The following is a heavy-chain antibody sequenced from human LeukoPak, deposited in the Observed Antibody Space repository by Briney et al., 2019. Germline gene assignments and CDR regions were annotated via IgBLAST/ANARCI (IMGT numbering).Heavy chain of an antibody. CDR1: GFTFSSYA. V-gene: IGHV3-23*01. J-gene: IGHJ3*02. CDR3: AKDARITMIVVVISNGARAFDI. Sequence: PGGSLRLSCAASGFTFSSYAMSWVRQAPGKGLEWVSAISGSGGSTYYADSVKGRFTISRDNSKNTLYLQMNSLRAEDTAVYYCAKDARITMIVVVISNGARAFDIWGQGTMVTVSS. D-gene: IGHD3-22*01. CDR2: ISGSGGST.